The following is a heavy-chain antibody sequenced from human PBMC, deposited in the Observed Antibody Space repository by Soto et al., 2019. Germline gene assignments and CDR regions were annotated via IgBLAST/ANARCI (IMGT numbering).Heavy chain of an antibody. CDR2: IYPGDSDT. V-gene: IGHV5-51*01. J-gene: IGHJ6*02. Sequence: GESLKISCKGSGYSFTSYWIGWVRQMPGKGLEWMGIIYPGDSDTRYSPSFQGQVTISADKSISTAYLQWSSLKASDTAMYYCARRGGGHIAAAGIGVYYYGMDVWGQGTTVTVSS. D-gene: IGHD6-13*01. CDR3: ARRGGGHIAAAGIGVYYYGMDV. CDR1: GYSFTSYW.